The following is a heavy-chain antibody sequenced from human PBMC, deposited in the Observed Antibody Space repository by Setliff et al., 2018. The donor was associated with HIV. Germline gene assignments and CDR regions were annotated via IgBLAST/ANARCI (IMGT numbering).Heavy chain of an antibody. Sequence: GGSLRLSCIASGFPFSLYSMNWVRQTPGRGLEWVSSINGNTLYISYAASVRRRFTISRDNAKGSLYLQLTSLRPEDTGVYFCARVGSSTSLDYWGQGILVTVSS. CDR2: INGNTLYI. D-gene: IGHD6-13*01. J-gene: IGHJ4*02. CDR3: ARVGSSTSLDY. V-gene: IGHV3-21*06. CDR1: GFPFSLYS.